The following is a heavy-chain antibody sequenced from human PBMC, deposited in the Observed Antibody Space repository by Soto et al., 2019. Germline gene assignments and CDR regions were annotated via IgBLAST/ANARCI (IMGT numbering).Heavy chain of an antibody. V-gene: IGHV3-30-3*01. CDR1: GFTFSSYA. D-gene: IGHD3-22*01. CDR3: ARDRKIVRYYYDSSGYYPDAFDI. Sequence: GGSLRLSCAASGFTFSSYAMHWVRQAPGKGLEWVAVISYDGSNKYYADSVKGRFTISRDNSKNTLYLQMNSLRAEDTAVYYCARDRKIVRYYYDSSGYYPDAFDIWGQGTMVTVSS. CDR2: ISYDGSNK. J-gene: IGHJ3*02.